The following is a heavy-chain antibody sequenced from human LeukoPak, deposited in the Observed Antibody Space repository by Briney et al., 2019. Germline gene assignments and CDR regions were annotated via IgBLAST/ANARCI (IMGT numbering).Heavy chain of an antibody. CDR1: GGPISSYY. V-gene: IGHV4-59*08. D-gene: IGHD4-17*01. J-gene: IGHJ3*02. CDR2: IYYSGST. Sequence: SETLSLTCTVSGGPISSYYWSWIRQPPGKGLEWIGYIYYSGSTNYNPSLKSRVTISVDTSKNQFSLKLSSVTAADTAVYYCARHYGLRDAFDIWGQGTMVTVSS. CDR3: ARHYGLRDAFDI.